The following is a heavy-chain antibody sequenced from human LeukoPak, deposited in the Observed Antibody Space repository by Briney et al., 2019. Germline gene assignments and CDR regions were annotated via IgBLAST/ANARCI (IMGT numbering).Heavy chain of an antibody. CDR1: GFNFNCYW. CDR2: IASDGSST. D-gene: IGHD4-23*01. CDR3: ARGRPHGNDY. Sequence: GGSLRTFRGALGFNFNCYWMNWGRQAPGKGLVWVSRIASDGSSTTYADSVKGRFSISRDNAKNTLYLQMSSLRVEDTAVYYCARGRPHGNDYWGQGTLVTVSS. V-gene: IGHV3-74*01. J-gene: IGHJ4*02.